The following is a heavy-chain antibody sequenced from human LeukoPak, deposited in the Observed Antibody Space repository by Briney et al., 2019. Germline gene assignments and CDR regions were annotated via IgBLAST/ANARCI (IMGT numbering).Heavy chain of an antibody. CDR3: AKSGYHGSSGYN. J-gene: IGHJ4*02. Sequence: GGSLRLSCAASGFTFSSYGMHWVRQAPGKGLEWVAVISYDGSNKYYADSVKSRFTISRDNFKNTLYLQMNSLRAEDTAVYYCAKSGYHGSSGYNWGQGTLVTVSS. V-gene: IGHV3-30*18. CDR2: ISYDGSNK. CDR1: GFTFSSYG. D-gene: IGHD3-22*01.